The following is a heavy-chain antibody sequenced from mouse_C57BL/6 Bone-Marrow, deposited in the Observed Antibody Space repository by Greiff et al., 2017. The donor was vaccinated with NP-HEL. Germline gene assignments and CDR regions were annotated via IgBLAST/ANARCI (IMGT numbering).Heavy chain of an antibody. D-gene: IGHD2-4*01. V-gene: IGHV3-6*01. J-gene: IGHJ3*01. Sequence: EVQLQESGPGLVKPSQSLSLTCSVTGYSITSGYYWNWIRQFPGNKLEWMGYISYDGSNNYNPSLKNRISITRDTSKNQFFLKLNSVTTEDTATYYCAREGYYDYSAWFAYWGQGTLVTVSA. CDR1: GYSITSGYY. CDR2: ISYDGSN. CDR3: AREGYYDYSAWFAY.